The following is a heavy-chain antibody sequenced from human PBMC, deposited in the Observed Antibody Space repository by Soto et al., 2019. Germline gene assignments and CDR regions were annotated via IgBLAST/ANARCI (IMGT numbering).Heavy chain of an antibody. CDR1: GYTFTSYY. CDR3: ARDIASILYDILTGYQGY. CDR2: INPSGGST. V-gene: IGHV1-46*01. J-gene: IGHJ4*02. D-gene: IGHD3-9*01. Sequence: ASVKVSCKASGYTFTSYYMHWVRQAPGQGLEWMGIINPSGGSTSYAQKFQGRVTMTRDTSTSTVYMELSSLRSEDTAVYYCARDIASILYDILTGYQGYWGQGTLVTVSS.